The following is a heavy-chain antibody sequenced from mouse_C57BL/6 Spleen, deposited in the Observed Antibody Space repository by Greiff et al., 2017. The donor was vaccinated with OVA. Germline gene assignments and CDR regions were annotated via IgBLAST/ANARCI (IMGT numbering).Heavy chain of an antibody. V-gene: IGHV5-4*03. CDR3: ARAGDDATFAY. CDR2: ISDGGSYT. J-gene: IGHJ3*01. CDR1: GFTFSSYA. D-gene: IGHD2-12*01. Sequence: EVMLVESGGGLVKPGGSLKLSCAASGFTFSSYAMSWVRQTPEKRLEWVATISDGGSYTYYPDNVKGRFTISRDNAKNNLYLQMRHLKSEDTAMYYCARAGDDATFAYWGQGTLVTVSA.